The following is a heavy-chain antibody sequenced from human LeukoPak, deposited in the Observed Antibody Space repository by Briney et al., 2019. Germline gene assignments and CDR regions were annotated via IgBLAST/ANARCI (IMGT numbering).Heavy chain of an antibody. D-gene: IGHD1-1*01. J-gene: IGHJ3*02. CDR3: ARAGVRPLVAFDI. V-gene: IGHV4-59*12. CDR2: IYYSGST. Sequence: SETLSLTCTVSGGSISSYSWSWIRQPPGKGLEWIGYIYYSGSTNYNPSLKSRVTISVDTSKNQFSLKLNSVTAADTAVYYCARAGVRPLVAFDIWGQGTMVTVSS. CDR1: GGSISSYS.